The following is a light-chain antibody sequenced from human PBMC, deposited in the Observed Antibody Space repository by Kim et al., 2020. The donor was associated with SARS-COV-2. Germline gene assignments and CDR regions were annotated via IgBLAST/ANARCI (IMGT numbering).Light chain of an antibody. CDR3: QQRSDWAPWT. CDR2: DAS. CDR1: QSVGNS. V-gene: IGKV3-11*01. J-gene: IGKJ1*01. Sequence: SAGERATLSSRASQSVGNSLAWYQQKPGQVPRLLIYDASNRATGIPARFSASGSGTGFTLTISSLEPEDFAVYYCQQRSDWAPWTFGQGTKVDIK.